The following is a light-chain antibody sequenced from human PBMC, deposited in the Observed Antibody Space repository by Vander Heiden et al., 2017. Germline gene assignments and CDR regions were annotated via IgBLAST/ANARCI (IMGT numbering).Light chain of an antibody. J-gene: IGKJ2*01. Sequence: DSQMNQSPSSLSASVGDRVTITCRASRNIASYLNWYQHKPGKAPKLLIYTASTLESGVPSRFRGGGSGTDFTLTITALQPDDFAIYYCQQTYSTPYTFGQGTNLDI. CDR1: RNIASY. CDR3: QQTYSTPYT. V-gene: IGKV1-39*01. CDR2: TAS.